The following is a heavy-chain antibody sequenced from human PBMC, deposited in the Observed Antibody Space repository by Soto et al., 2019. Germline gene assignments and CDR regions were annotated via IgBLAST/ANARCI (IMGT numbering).Heavy chain of an antibody. CDR1: GGSNSSSNW. J-gene: IGHJ6*02. CDR2: IYHSGST. Sequence: PSETLSLTRAVSGGSNSSSNWWRWVRQAPGKGLEWIGEIYHSGSTNYNTSLKSRGTISVDKSKNQFSLKLSSLTAADTAVYYCANAGGYYYYVMDVWGQGTTVT. CDR3: ANAGGYYYYVMDV. V-gene: IGHV4-4*02. D-gene: IGHD3-10*01.